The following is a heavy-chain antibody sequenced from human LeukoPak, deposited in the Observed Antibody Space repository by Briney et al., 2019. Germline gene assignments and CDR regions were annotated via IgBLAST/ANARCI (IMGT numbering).Heavy chain of an antibody. CDR1: GFTFSSYA. CDR2: IYDAGST. CDR3: AGATKWLAHDF. V-gene: IGHV3-53*01. J-gene: IGHJ4*02. D-gene: IGHD6-19*01. Sequence: PGGSLRLSCAASGFTFSSYAMSWVRQAPGKGWEWVSTIYDAGSTSYADSVKGRFTISRDNSKNTLFLQMNSLRADDTAVYYCAGATKWLAHDFWGQGTLVTVSS.